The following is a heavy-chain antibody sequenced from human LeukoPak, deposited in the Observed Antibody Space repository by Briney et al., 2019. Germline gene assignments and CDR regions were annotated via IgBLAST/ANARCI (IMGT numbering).Heavy chain of an antibody. CDR3: ARDPKGIAAAGWFDP. CDR2: IYYSGST. Sequence: SETLSLTCTVSGGSISSYYWSWIRQPPGKGLEWIGYIYYSGSTNYNPSLKSRVTISVDTSKNQFSLKLSSVTAADTAVYYCARDPKGIAAAGWFDPWGQGTLVTVSS. V-gene: IGHV4-59*01. J-gene: IGHJ5*02. CDR1: GGSISSYY. D-gene: IGHD6-13*01.